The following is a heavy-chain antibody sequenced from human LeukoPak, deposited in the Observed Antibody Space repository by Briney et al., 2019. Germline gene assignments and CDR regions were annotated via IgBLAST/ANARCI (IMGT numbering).Heavy chain of an antibody. CDR1: GFTFTNYA. V-gene: IGHV3-7*01. CDR2: IKQDGSEK. D-gene: IGHD4-17*01. Sequence: GGSLRLSCAASGFTFTNYAMSWVRQAPGKGLEWVANIKQDGSEKYYVDSVKGRFTISRDNAKNSLYLQMNSLRAEDTAVYYCAREGPSVTPYYWGRGTLVTVSS. CDR3: AREGPSVTPYY. J-gene: IGHJ4*02.